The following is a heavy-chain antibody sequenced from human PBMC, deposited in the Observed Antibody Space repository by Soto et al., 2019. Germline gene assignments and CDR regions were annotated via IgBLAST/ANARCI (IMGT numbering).Heavy chain of an antibody. CDR3: STSSRNEYHFAMDA. D-gene: IGHD6-6*01. CDR2: ISGNGADT. V-gene: IGHV3-23*01. J-gene: IGHJ6*02. Sequence: DVQLLESGGGLVQPGGSVRLSCAASGFTFSSYAMSWVRQAPGKGLEWVSAISGNGADTSYADSVRGRFTISRDNSKDTLFLQMNSLRVDDTAVYFCSTSSRNEYHFAMDAWGQGTTVIVSS. CDR1: GFTFSSYA.